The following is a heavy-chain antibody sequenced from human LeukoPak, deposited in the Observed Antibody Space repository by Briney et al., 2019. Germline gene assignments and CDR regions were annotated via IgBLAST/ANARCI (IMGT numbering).Heavy chain of an antibody. D-gene: IGHD3-9*01. V-gene: IGHV3-30*18. CDR2: ISYDGSNK. CDR1: GFTFSSYG. Sequence: GRSLRLSCAASGFTFSSYGMHWVRQAPGKGLEWVAVISYDGSNKYYADSVKGRFTISRDNSKNTLYLQMNSLRAEDTAVYYCAKEQEYTFSYYDILIGHTQPYYFDYWGQGTLVTVSS. J-gene: IGHJ4*02. CDR3: AKEQEYTFSYYDILIGHTQPYYFDY.